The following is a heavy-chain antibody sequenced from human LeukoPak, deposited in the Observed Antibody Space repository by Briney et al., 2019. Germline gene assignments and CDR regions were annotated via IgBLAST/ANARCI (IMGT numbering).Heavy chain of an antibody. V-gene: IGHV1-3*01. J-gene: IGHJ6*02. CDR2: INAGNGNT. CDR3: ARGTSSLKGMDV. Sequence: GASVKVSCKASGYTFTSYAMHWVRQAPGQRLEWMGWINAGNGNTKYSQKFQGRVTITRDTSASTAYMELSSLRSEDTAVYYCARGTSSLKGMDVWGQGTTVTVSS. D-gene: IGHD6-19*01. CDR1: GYTFTSYA.